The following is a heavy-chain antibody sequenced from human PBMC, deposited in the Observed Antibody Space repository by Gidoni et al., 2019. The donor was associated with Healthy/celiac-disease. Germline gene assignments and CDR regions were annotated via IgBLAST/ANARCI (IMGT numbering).Heavy chain of an antibody. CDR2: IYYSGST. CDR1: GGPISSGGYY. D-gene: IGHD3-10*01. Sequence: QVQLQESGPGLVTPSQTLSLTCTVSGGPISSGGYYWSWIRQHPGKGLEWIGYIYYSGSTYYNPSLKSRVTISVDTSKNQFSLKLSSVTAADTAVYYCARGELWFGEFLPPDYWGQGTLVTVSS. V-gene: IGHV4-31*03. CDR3: ARGELWFGEFLPPDY. J-gene: IGHJ4*02.